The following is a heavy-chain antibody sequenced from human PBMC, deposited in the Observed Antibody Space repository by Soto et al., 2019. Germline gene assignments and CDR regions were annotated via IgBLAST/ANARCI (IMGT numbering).Heavy chain of an antibody. CDR3: ARGSRREYYFDY. V-gene: IGHV1-46*01. Sequence: QVQLVQSGAEVKKPGASVKVSCKASGYTFTSYYMHWVRQAPGQGLAWMGILNPSGGSTSYEQNLKGRVTMTRETYKRTVYMELSSLRSEDTAVYYCARGSRREYYFDYWGQGTLVTVSS. CDR2: LNPSGGST. D-gene: IGHD1-26*01. CDR1: GYTFTSYY. J-gene: IGHJ4*02.